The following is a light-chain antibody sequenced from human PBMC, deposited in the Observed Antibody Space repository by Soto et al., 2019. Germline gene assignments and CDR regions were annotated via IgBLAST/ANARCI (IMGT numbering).Light chain of an antibody. Sequence: QSALTQPASMSGSPGQSITISCTGTSGDVGFYDFVSWYQQHPGKVPRLIIYGVTKRPSGVSHLFSGSKSGNTASLTISGLQVEVEADYSCASYTGSSTYVFGGGTKVTVL. CDR2: GVT. CDR1: SGDVGFYDF. V-gene: IGLV2-14*03. J-gene: IGLJ3*02. CDR3: ASYTGSSTYV.